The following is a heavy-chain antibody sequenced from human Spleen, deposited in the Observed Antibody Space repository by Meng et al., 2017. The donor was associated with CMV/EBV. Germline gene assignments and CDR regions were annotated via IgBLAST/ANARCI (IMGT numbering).Heavy chain of an antibody. J-gene: IGHJ4*02. CDR3: ARENDYFDH. CDR1: GYTFTSYA. CDR2: IGANSGGT. Sequence: ASVKVSCKASGYTFTSYAMHWVRQAPGQRLEWMGWIGANSGGTNYAQKFQGRVTMTRDTSISTAYMELSSLRSDDTAVYYCARENDYFDHWGQGTLVTVSS. V-gene: IGHV1-2*02.